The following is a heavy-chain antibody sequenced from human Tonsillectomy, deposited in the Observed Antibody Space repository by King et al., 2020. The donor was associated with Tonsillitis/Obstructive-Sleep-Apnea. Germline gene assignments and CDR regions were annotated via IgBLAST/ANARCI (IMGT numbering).Heavy chain of an antibody. CDR2: INHSGST. J-gene: IGHJ3*01. D-gene: IGHD3/OR15-3a*01. Sequence: QVQLQQGGAGLLKPSETLSLTCGDYGGSVTGYDWSWIRQPPGKGLEWIGEINHSGSTNYNPSLKSRVTMSVDTSKNHFSLNLYSVTAADTAIYYCARGHLRMGSLVGHDWGQGTQVTVSS. CDR3: ARGHLRMGSLVGHD. V-gene: IGHV4-34*01. CDR1: GGSVTGYD.